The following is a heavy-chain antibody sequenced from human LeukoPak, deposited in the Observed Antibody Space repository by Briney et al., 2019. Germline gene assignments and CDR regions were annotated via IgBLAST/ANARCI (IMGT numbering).Heavy chain of an antibody. V-gene: IGHV4-39*01. CDR3: ARVHYYDASDYSTSNWFDP. J-gene: IGHJ5*02. Sequence: PSETLSLTCNVSGGSISSSRHYWGWIRQPPGKGLQWIGGIYYSGSTYYNPSLRSRVTLSVDTSKKQFSLKLHSVTAADSAVYYCARVHYYDASDYSTSNWFDPWGQGTLVTVSS. CDR1: GGSISSSRHY. CDR2: IYYSGST. D-gene: IGHD3-22*01.